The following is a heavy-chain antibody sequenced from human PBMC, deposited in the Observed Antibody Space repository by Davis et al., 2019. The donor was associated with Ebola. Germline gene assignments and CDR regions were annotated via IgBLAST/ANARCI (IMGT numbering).Heavy chain of an antibody. V-gene: IGHV3-49*04. CDR2: IRSKAYGGTA. J-gene: IGHJ6*03. CDR3: SRRTALPPLYYQYGMDV. CDR1: GFTFGDYP. D-gene: IGHD3-10*01. Sequence: GGSLRLSCRGSGFTFGDYPLTWVRQAPGKGLECVGIIRSKAYGGTADYAASVKGRFTISRDDSNSVAYLQMNSLKSEDTGVYYCSRRTALPPLYYQYGMDVWGKGTPVTVSS.